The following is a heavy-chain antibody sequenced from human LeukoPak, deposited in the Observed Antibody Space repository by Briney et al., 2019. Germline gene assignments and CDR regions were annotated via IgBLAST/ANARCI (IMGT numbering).Heavy chain of an antibody. CDR2: INHSGST. J-gene: IGHJ4*02. Sequence: PSETLSLTCAVYGDSFSGYYWSWIRQPPGKGLEWIGEINHSGSTNYNPSLKRRVNKSVKTSKNQFSLKLSSVTAADTAVYYCATSGGTLGPTNYFAYWGQGTLVTVSS. CDR3: ATSGGTLGPTNYFAY. D-gene: IGHD3-16*01. CDR1: GDSFSGYY. V-gene: IGHV4-34*01.